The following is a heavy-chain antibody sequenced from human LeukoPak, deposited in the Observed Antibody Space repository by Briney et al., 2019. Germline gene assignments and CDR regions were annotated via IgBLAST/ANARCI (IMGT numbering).Heavy chain of an antibody. CDR3: ARGPVRLARPFDY. CDR2: INHTGST. D-gene: IGHD3-9*01. J-gene: IGHJ4*02. CDR1: GGSLSGAY. Sequence: SETLSLTCTAQGGSLSGAYWTWIRQPPGKGLEWIGEINHTGSTNYNPSLTSRVTMSADTPKNQFSLNLTSVTAADTAIYYCARGPVRLARPFDYWGQGTLVTVSS. V-gene: IGHV4-34*01.